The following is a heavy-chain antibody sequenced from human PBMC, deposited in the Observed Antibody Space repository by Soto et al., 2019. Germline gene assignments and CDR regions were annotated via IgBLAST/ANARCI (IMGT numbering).Heavy chain of an antibody. CDR1: GFTFTDNL. CDR3: ARDIQSVGPRANDAFDV. V-gene: IGHV1-3*01. Sequence: QLVQSGAELKKPGASVNISCTASGFTFTDNLINWVRQAPGQGLKWMGWINPDTGNTRYSETFQGRVTISRHSSASIAYLELSGLKNEDTALYFCARDIQSVGPRANDAFDVWGQGTMITVSS. CDR2: INPDTGNT. D-gene: IGHD5-18*01. J-gene: IGHJ3*01.